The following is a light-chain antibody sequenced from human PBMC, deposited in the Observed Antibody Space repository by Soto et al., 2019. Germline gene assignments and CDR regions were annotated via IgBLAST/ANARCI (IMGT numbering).Light chain of an antibody. J-gene: IGKJ1*01. Sequence: DIQMNPSPSTLSGSVGDRVTITCRASQTISTSLAWYQQKPGKAPKLLIYLASTLQSGVPARFSGSGSATEFTLSISSLQPDDFATYYCQQYGTSSRTFGQGTKVDNK. CDR1: QTISTS. CDR2: LAS. V-gene: IGKV1-5*03. CDR3: QQYGTSSRT.